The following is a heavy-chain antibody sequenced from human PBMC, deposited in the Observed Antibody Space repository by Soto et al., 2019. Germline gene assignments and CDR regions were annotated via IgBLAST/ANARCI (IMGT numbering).Heavy chain of an antibody. CDR2: ISSRSSTI. D-gene: IGHD3-16*01. Sequence: EVQLVESGGGLVQPGGSLRLSCAASGFTFSSYSMNWVRQAPGKGLEWVSYISSRSSTIYYADSVKGRFTIARDNAKNSLYLQMNSLRAEDTAVYYCAREWGGTFDYWGQGTLVTVSS. V-gene: IGHV3-48*01. CDR1: GFTFSSYS. CDR3: AREWGGTFDY. J-gene: IGHJ4*02.